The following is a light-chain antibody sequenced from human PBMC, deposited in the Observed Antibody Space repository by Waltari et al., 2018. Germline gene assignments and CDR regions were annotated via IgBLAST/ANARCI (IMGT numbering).Light chain of an antibody. CDR1: QGISTS. CDR3: QQYNDYPLT. Sequence: DIQMTQSPSSLSASVGDRVTITCRASQGISTSLAWFQQRQGKAPKSLIYAASRLQSWVPSQFSGSGSGTDFTLTISNLQPEDFATYYCQQYNDYPLTFGGGTKVEIK. J-gene: IGKJ4*01. V-gene: IGKV1-16*02. CDR2: AAS.